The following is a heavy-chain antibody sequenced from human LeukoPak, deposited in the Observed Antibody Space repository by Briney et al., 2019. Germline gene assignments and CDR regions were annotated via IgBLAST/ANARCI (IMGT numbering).Heavy chain of an antibody. J-gene: IGHJ6*02. V-gene: IGHV3-64D*09. D-gene: IGHD3-22*01. CDR3: VKEEYYYDSSGYLYYYYYGMDV. Sequence: GGSLRLSCSPAGFTFSRYTMHWVRQAPGKGLEYVSAISSNGGSTYYADSVKGRFTISRDNSKNTLYLQMSSLRAEDTAVYYCVKEEYYYDSSGYLYYYYYGMDVWGQGTTVTVSS. CDR2: ISSNGGST. CDR1: GFTFSRYT.